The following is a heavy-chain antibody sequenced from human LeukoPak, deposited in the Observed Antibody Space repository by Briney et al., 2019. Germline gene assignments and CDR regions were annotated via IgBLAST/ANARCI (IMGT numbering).Heavy chain of an antibody. CDR2: IIPIFGTA. J-gene: IGHJ5*02. CDR1: GGTFSSYA. D-gene: IGHD2-2*01. CDR3: ARAPSWGGDWFDP. Sequence: SVKVSCKASGGTFSSYAISWVRPAPGQGLEWMGRIIPIFGTANYAQKFQGRVTITADKSTSTAYMELSSLRSEDTAVYYCARAPSWGGDWFDPWGQGTLVTVSS. V-gene: IGHV1-69*06.